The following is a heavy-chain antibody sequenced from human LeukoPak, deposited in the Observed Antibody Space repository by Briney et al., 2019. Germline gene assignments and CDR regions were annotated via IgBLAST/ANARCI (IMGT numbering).Heavy chain of an antibody. V-gene: IGHV3-30*18. CDR2: ISYDGSNK. CDR1: GFTFSSYG. Sequence: GGSLRLSCAASGFTFSSYGMHWVRQAPGKGLEWVAVISYDGSNKYYADSVKGRFTISRDNSKDTLYLQINSLRAEDTAVYYCAKDISQGYTYGFIEQDFWGQGTPVTVSS. J-gene: IGHJ4*02. D-gene: IGHD5-18*01. CDR3: AKDISQGYTYGFIEQDF.